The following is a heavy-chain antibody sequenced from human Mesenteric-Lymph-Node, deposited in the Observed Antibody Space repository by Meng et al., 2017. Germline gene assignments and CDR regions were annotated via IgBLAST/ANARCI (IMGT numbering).Heavy chain of an antibody. CDR1: GYTFTAYC. D-gene: IGHD1-26*01. V-gene: IGHV1-69*05. CDR2: IIPIFGTA. J-gene: IGHJ4*02. CDR3: ARGGSYYLFDY. Sequence: SVKVSCKASGYTFTAYCIHWVRQAPGQGLEWMGGIIPIFGTANYAQKFQGRVTITTDESTSTAYMELSSLRSEDTAVYYCARGGSYYLFDYWGQGTLVTVSS.